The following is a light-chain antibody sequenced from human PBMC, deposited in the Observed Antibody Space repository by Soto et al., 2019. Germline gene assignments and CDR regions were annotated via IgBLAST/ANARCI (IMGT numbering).Light chain of an antibody. V-gene: IGKV3-11*01. CDR1: QSVSSY. CDR2: DAS. CDR3: QQRSNWLPIT. Sequence: EIVLTQSPATLSLSPGEGATLSCRASQSVSSYLAWYQQKPGQAPRLLIYDASNRATGIPVRFSGSGSGTDFTLTITSIEPEDFAVYYCQQRSNWLPITFGQGTRLEIK. J-gene: IGKJ5*01.